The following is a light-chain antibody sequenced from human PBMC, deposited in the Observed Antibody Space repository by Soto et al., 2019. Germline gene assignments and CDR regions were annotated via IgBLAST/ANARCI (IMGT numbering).Light chain of an antibody. CDR2: DTS. J-gene: IGKJ4*01. CDR1: QSVSSY. V-gene: IGKV3-20*01. CDR3: QQYGSSPLT. Sequence: EIVLTQSPGTLSLSVGERVTLSCRASQSVSSYLAWYQQTPGQAPRLLIYDTSNRATGTPDRFSGSGSGTAFTLTISRLEPEDFTVYYCQQYGSSPLTFGGGTTVEIK.